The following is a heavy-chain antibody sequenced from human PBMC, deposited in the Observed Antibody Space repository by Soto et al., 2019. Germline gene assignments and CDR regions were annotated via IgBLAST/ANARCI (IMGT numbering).Heavy chain of an antibody. CDR3: AKASGYYFDY. CDR2: ISGSGSTI. D-gene: IGHD5-12*01. J-gene: IGHJ4*02. Sequence: EVQLLESGGALVQPGGSLRLSCAASGFSFSRYSMRWVRQAPGKGLEWVSAISGSGSTIYYADSVKGRFTISRDNSRNTLYLQMNSLRADDTAVYYCAKASGYYFDYWGQGTLVTDSS. V-gene: IGHV3-23*01. CDR1: GFSFSRYS.